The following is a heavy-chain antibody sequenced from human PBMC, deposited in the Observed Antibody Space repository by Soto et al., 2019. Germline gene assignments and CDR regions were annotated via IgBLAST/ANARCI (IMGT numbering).Heavy chain of an antibody. V-gene: IGHV4-39*01. Sequence: QLQLQESGPGLVKPSETLSLTCTVSGGSISSSSYYWGWIRQPPGKGLEWIGSIYYSGITYYNPSLKTRVTISVDTSKNQFSLKLSSVTAADTAVYYCASDIVVVPAAIKGDDAFDIWGQGTMVTVSS. CDR2: IYYSGIT. D-gene: IGHD2-2*02. CDR3: ASDIVVVPAAIKGDDAFDI. J-gene: IGHJ3*02. CDR1: GGSISSSSYY.